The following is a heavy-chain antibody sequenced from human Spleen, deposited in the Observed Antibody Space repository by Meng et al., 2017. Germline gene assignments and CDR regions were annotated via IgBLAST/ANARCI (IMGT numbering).Heavy chain of an antibody. CDR2: ISSSGSTI. J-gene: IGHJ4*02. V-gene: IGHV3-11*01. D-gene: IGHD2-21*02. CDR1: GFTFSDYY. Sequence: QVQLVESGGGLVKPGGSLRLSCAPSGFTFSDYYMSWIRQAPGKGLEWVSYISSSGSTIFYADSVKGRFTLSRDSAKNSLYLQMNGLRAEDTAVYYCARVSVVVTATIDYWGQGTLVTVSS. CDR3: ARVSVVVTATIDY.